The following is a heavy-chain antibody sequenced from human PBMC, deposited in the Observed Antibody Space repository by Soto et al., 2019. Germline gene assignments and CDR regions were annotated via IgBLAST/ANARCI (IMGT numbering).Heavy chain of an antibody. J-gene: IGHJ4*02. Sequence: QVQLVQSGAEVKKPGASVKVSCKASGYTFTSFDINWVRQATGQGLEWMGWMNPNSGNTGYAQKFQSRVTMPRNNPISTAYMELSSLSSEDTAVYYCARAYTWGVAVAGTWGQGTLVTVSS. CDR1: GYTFTSFD. V-gene: IGHV1-8*01. D-gene: IGHD6-19*01. CDR3: ARAYTWGVAVAGT. CDR2: MNPNSGNT.